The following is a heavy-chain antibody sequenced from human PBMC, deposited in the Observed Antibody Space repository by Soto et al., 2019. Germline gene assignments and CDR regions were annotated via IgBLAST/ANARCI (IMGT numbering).Heavy chain of an antibody. Sequence: SETLSLTCTVSGGSISSGGYYWSWIRQHPGKGLEWIGYIYYSGSTYYNPSLKSRVTISVDTSKNQFSLKLSSVTAADTAVYYCASEQLDPPGTGWFDPWGQGTLVTVSS. CDR1: GGSISSGGYY. D-gene: IGHD6-6*01. J-gene: IGHJ5*02. CDR3: ASEQLDPPGTGWFDP. V-gene: IGHV4-31*03. CDR2: IYYSGST.